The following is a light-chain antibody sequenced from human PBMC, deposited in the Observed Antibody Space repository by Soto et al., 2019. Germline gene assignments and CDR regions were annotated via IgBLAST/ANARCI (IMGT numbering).Light chain of an antibody. Sequence: DIQMTQSPASLSASVGDRVTITCRASQTIANYLNWYQQKPGKAPKLLIYAASSLHSGVPSRFSGGGFGTDVTLTISSLQTEDSEIYYCQHNSRPPPITFGQGTRLEIK. J-gene: IGKJ5*01. CDR2: AAS. V-gene: IGKV1-39*01. CDR1: QTIANY. CDR3: QHNSRPPPIT.